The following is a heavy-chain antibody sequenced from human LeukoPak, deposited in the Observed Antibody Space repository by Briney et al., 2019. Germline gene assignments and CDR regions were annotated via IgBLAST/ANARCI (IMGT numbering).Heavy chain of an antibody. CDR1: GFTFSSNW. V-gene: IGHV3-72*01. J-gene: IGHJ5*02. Sequence: GGSLRLSCAASGFTFSSNWMSWVRQAPGKGLEWVGRIRNRVDSYTTEYAASVKGRFSISRDDSKNSLYLQMNSLKIEDTAVYFCARGHSGTSDRLDPWGQGTLVTVSS. CDR3: ARGHSGTSDRLDP. CDR2: IRNRVDSYTT. D-gene: IGHD1-26*01.